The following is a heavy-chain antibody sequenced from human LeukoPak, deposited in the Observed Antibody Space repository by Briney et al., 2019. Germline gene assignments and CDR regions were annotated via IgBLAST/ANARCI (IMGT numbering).Heavy chain of an antibody. D-gene: IGHD3-10*01. CDR1: GFTFNNAW. V-gene: IGHV3-15*01. J-gene: IGHJ1*01. CDR3: TYLWFGEYN. Sequence: GGSRRLPCAASGFTFNNAWMSGVRQAPGKGLEWVGHIKSKTDGGTRDYAAPVTGRFTISRDDSKSTMYLQMNSLKTEDTAVYYCTYLWFGEYNWGQGTLVTVSS. CDR2: IKSKTDGGTR.